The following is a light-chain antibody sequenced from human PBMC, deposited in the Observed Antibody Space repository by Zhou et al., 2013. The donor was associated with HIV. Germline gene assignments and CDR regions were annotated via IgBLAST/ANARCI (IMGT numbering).Light chain of an antibody. Sequence: DIQMTQSPSYVSASVGDRVTITCRASHDISTWLAWYQQKPGKAPNLLIYAASNLHTGVPSRFSGSGSGTHFTLTINSLEPEDFATYYCQQANSSPLTFGGGTTVDI. CDR1: HDISTW. J-gene: IGKJ4*01. CDR3: QQANSSPLT. V-gene: IGKV1-12*01. CDR2: AAS.